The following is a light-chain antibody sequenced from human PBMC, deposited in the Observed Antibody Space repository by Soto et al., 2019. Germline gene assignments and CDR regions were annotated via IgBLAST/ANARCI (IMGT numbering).Light chain of an antibody. CDR3: QQSYGSSWT. CDR1: QTISVY. Sequence: DIQMTQSPSSLSASVGDTVIITCRASQTISVYLNWYQQIAGKAPKLLIYTASTLQTGVPSRFSGSGSGTEFTLTTADLQPEDIGTYFCQQSYGSSWTFGQGTKVDIK. J-gene: IGKJ1*01. CDR2: TAS. V-gene: IGKV1-39*01.